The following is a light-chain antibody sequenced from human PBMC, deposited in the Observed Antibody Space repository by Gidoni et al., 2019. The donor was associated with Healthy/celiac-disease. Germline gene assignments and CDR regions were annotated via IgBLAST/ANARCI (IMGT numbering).Light chain of an antibody. V-gene: IGLV1-44*01. CDR2: SNN. J-gene: IGLJ1*01. CDR1: SSNIGSNT. Sequence: QSVLTQPPSPSGTPGQRVTISCSGSSSNIGSNTVNWYQHLPGPAPKLLIYSNNQRPSGVPDRFSGSKSGTSASLAISGLQSEDEADYYCAAWDDSLNGPYVFGTGTKVTVL. CDR3: AAWDDSLNGPYV.